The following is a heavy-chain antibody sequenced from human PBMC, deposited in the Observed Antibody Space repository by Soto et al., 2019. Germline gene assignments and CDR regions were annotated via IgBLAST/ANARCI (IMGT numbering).Heavy chain of an antibody. CDR3: ARIPSP. V-gene: IGHV4-30-2*01. CDR2: IYHSGST. Sequence: PSETLSLTCAVADISISNRCYSWSWIRQPPGKGLEWIGYIYHSGSTYYNPSLKSRVTISVDRSKNQFSLKLSSVTAADTAVYYCARIPSPWGQGTLVTVS. CDR1: DISISNRCYS. D-gene: IGHD2-21*01. J-gene: IGHJ5*02.